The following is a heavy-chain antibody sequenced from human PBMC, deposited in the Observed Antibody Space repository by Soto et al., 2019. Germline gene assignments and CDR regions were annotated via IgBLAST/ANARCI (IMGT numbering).Heavy chain of an antibody. CDR2: ISNDGSNK. D-gene: IGHD6-19*01. Sequence: QVQLVESGGGVVQPGRSLRLSCAASGFTFSSYGMHWVRQAPGKGLEWVAVISNDGSNKYYADSVKGRFTISRDNSKNTLYMQMNSLRAEDTAVYYCAKGGIAVDDWGQGTLVTVSS. CDR1: GFTFSSYG. V-gene: IGHV3-30*18. J-gene: IGHJ4*02. CDR3: AKGGIAVDD.